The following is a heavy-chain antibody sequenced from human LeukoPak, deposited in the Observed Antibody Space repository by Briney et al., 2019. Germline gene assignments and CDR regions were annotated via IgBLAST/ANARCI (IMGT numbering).Heavy chain of an antibody. V-gene: IGHV1-69*04. Sequence: SVKVSCKASGGTFSSYAISWVRQAPGQGLEWMGRIIPILGIANYAQEFQGRVTITADKSTSTAYMELSSLRSEDTAVYYCARDRGIAAAGTLVDAFDIWGQGTMVTVSS. CDR3: ARDRGIAAAGTLVDAFDI. CDR1: GGTFSSYA. CDR2: IIPILGIA. J-gene: IGHJ3*02. D-gene: IGHD6-13*01.